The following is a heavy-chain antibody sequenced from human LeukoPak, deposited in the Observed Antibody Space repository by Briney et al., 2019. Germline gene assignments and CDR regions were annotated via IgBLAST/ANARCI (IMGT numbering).Heavy chain of an antibody. CDR3: TKEVHYDDSDSYFYYMDV. CDR2: ISYDGSHK. J-gene: IGHJ6*03. CDR1: GFTFSSYA. Sequence: GGSPRLSCAASGFTFSSYAMHWVRQAPGKGLEWVAVISYDGSHKYYADSVKGRFTISRDNSKNTLYLQMNNLRPEDTAIYYCTKEVHYDDSDSYFYYMDVWGKGTTVTVSS. D-gene: IGHD3-22*01. V-gene: IGHV3-30*04.